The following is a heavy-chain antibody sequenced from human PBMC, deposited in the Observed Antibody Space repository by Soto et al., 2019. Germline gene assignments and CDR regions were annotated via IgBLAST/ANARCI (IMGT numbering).Heavy chain of an antibody. CDR3: ARDVGVSTLPYYFDY. CDR2: ISTYSGNT. J-gene: IGHJ4*02. Sequence: QVQLVQSGAEVKKPGASVKIPCKTSGYTFTSYGINWVRQAPGQGLEWMGWISTYSGNTNYVQKLQGRVTMTTDTSTSTAYMDLRSLRSDDTAVYYCARDVGVSTLPYYFDYWGQGTLVTVSS. CDR1: GYTFTSYG. D-gene: IGHD2-15*01. V-gene: IGHV1-18*01.